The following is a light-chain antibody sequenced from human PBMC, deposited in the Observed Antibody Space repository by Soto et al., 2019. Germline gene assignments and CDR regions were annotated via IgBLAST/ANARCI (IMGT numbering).Light chain of an antibody. V-gene: IGKV2-28*01. CDR1: QSLLHSNGYTY. CDR3: MQATQFPHT. Sequence: DIVMTQSPLSLPVTPGEPASISCRSSQSLLHSNGYTYLDWYLQKPGQSPQLLIYWGSNRASGVPDRFSGSGSGTDFTLKISRVEVEDVGVYYCMQATQFPHTFGQGTKLEI. CDR2: WGS. J-gene: IGKJ2*01.